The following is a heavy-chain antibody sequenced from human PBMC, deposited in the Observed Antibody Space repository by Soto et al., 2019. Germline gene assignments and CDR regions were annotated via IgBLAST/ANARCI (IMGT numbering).Heavy chain of an antibody. CDR1: GGTFSSYA. J-gene: IGHJ6*02. D-gene: IGHD1-20*01. Sequence: QVQLVQSGAEVKKPGSSVKVSCKASGGTFSSYAISWVRQAPGQGLEWMGGIIPIFGTANYAQKFQGRVTITADESTSTAYMELSSLRSEDTAVYYCARVVASITGTLNYYSYCMDVWGQGNTVTVSS. CDR2: IIPIFGTA. CDR3: ARVVASITGTLNYYSYCMDV. V-gene: IGHV1-69*01.